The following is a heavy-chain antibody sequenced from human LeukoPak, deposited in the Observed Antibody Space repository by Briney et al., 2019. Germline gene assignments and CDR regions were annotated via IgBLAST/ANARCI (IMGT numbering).Heavy chain of an antibody. D-gene: IGHD3-10*01. CDR3: ARDKAGWRFGESSQDV. J-gene: IGHJ6*04. CDR1: GYTFTSYY. Sequence: RASVKVSCKASGYTFTSYYMHWVRQAPGQGLEWMGIINPSGGSTSYAQKFQGRVTMTRDMSTSTVYMELSSLRSDDTAVYYCARDKAGWRFGESSQDVWGKGTTVTVSS. CDR2: INPSGGST. V-gene: IGHV1-46*01.